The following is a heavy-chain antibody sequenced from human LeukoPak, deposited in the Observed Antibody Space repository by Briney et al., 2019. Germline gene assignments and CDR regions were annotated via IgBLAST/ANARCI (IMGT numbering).Heavy chain of an antibody. CDR2: ISYDGSNN. CDR1: GFIFSSHT. CDR3: ARSEVTRGGDH. D-gene: IGHD4-11*01. V-gene: IGHV3-30*04. J-gene: IGHJ4*02. Sequence: GGSLRLSCAASGFIFSSHTMHWVRQAPGKGLEWVALISYDGSNNFYADSVKGRFTISRDNSKNTLYLQVNSLRAEDTAVYSCARSEVTRGGDHWGQGTLVTVSS.